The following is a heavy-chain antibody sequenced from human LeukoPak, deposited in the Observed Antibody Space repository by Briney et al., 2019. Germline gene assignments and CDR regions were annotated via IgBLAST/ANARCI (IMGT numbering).Heavy chain of an antibody. CDR1: GFTFSDYY. CDR3: ARDRGPNTFDH. J-gene: IGHJ4*02. V-gene: IGHV3-11*04. Sequence: MPGGSLRLSCAASGFTFSDYYMSWIRQAPGKGLEWVSYISSSGSTMYYADSVKGRFTISRDNAKNSLYLQMNSLRVEDTGVYYCARDRGPNTFDHWGQGTLVTVSS. D-gene: IGHD3-10*01. CDR2: ISSSGSTM.